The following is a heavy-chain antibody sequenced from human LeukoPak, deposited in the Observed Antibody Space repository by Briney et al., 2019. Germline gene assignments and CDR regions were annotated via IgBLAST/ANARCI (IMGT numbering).Heavy chain of an antibody. CDR2: ISSSGSTI. J-gene: IGHJ4*02. Sequence: PGGSLRLSCAASGFTFSSYEMNWVRQAPGKGLEWVSYISSSGSTIYYADPVKGRFTISRDNAKNSLYLQMNSLRAEDTAVYYCARDFWNYRAFDYWGQGTLVTVSS. CDR1: GFTFSSYE. CDR3: ARDFWNYRAFDY. D-gene: IGHD1-7*01. V-gene: IGHV3-48*03.